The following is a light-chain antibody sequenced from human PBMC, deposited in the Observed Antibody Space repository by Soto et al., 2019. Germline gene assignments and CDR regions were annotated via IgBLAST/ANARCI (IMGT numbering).Light chain of an antibody. CDR2: AAY. CDR1: QGISTY. Sequence: DIQLTQSPASLSASVGDRVTITCRASQGISTYLAWYQQKPGKAPTLLIYAAYTLQSGVPSRFSGSGSGTEFTLTISSLQPEDFATYYCQQLNTYPLTFGQGTKVEIK. J-gene: IGKJ1*01. CDR3: QQLNTYPLT. V-gene: IGKV1-9*01.